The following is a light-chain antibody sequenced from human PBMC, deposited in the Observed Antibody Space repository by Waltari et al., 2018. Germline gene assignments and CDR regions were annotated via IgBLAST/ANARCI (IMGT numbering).Light chain of an antibody. Sequence: QSALTQPPSVSGSPGQSVTISCTGTSSDVGSYNRVSWYQQPPGTAPKLMIYEVTTRPSGVADRFSGSKSGNTASLTISGLQADDEADYYCSSYTIRSTWVFGGGTRVTVL. CDR1: SSDVGSYNR. V-gene: IGLV2-18*02. J-gene: IGLJ2*01. CDR2: EVT. CDR3: SSYTIRSTWV.